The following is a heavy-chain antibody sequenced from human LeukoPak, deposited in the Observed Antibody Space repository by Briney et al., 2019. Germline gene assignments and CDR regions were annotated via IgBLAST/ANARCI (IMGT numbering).Heavy chain of an antibody. V-gene: IGHV4-34*01. Sequence: SETLSLTCAVYGESFSGYYWSWIRQPPGQGLEWIGEINHGGSTNNNPTLKSRVTISVDTSKNQFSLKLSSVTAADTAVYCCARRSDYDILTGYSNSRFDPWGQGTLVTVSS. CDR2: INHGGST. CDR1: GESFSGYY. CDR3: ARRSDYDILTGYSNSRFDP. D-gene: IGHD3-9*01. J-gene: IGHJ5*02.